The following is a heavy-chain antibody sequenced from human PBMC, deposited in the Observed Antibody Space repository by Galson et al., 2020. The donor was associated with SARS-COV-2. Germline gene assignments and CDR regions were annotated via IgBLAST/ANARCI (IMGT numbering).Heavy chain of an antibody. V-gene: IGHV1-69*13. CDR3: ARDVGYCSGGSCYSSQGSYYYYGMEV. CDR1: GGTFSSYA. D-gene: IGHD2-15*01. Sequence: SVKVSCKASGGTFSSYAISWVRQAPGQGLEWMGGIIPIFGTANYAQKFQGRVTITADESTSTAYMELSSLRSEDTAVYYCARDVGYCSGGSCYSSQGSYYYYGMEVWGQGTTVTVSS. CDR2: IIPIFGTA. J-gene: IGHJ6*02.